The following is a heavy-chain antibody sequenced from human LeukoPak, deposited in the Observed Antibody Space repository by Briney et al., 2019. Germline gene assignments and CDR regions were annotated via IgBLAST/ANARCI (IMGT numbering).Heavy chain of an antibody. CDR2: ISYDGSNK. J-gene: IGHJ4*02. CDR3: ARVVTPTARPTEQPFDY. V-gene: IGHV3-30*03. CDR1: GFTFSSYG. D-gene: IGHD4-17*01. Sequence: GGSLRLSCAASGFTFSSYGMHWVRQAPGKGLEWVAVISYDGSNKYYADSVKGRFTISRDNSKNTLYLQMNSLRPDDTAVYYCARVVTPTARPTEQPFDYWGQGTLVTVSS.